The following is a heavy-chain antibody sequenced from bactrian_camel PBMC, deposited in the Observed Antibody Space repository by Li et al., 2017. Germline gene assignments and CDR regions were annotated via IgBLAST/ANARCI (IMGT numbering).Heavy chain of an antibody. CDR1: GYGYTDTQ. V-gene: IGHV3S54*01. Sequence: HVQLVESGGGSVQAGGSLTLSCAASGYGYTDTQMAWFRQAPGKEREALGTINAASSTIQYANYVKGRFTASRDNSKNTLYLHLSSLKTEDTAMYYCAQGRAMYGTTYVKGQGTQVTVS. D-gene: IGHD6*01. CDR2: INAASSTI. J-gene: IGHJ4*01.